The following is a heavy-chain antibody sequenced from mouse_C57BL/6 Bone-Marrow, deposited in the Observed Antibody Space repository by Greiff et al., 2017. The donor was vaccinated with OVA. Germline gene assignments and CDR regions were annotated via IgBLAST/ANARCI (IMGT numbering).Heavy chain of an antibody. CDR1: GFTFSSYG. V-gene: IGHV5-6*01. J-gene: IGHJ2*01. Sequence: DVQLVESGGDLVKPGGSLKLSCAASGFTFSSYGMSWVRQTPDKRLEWVATISSGGSYTYYPDSVKGRFTISRDNAENTLYLQVSSLQSEDTAMYYCARHGDYGSFFDYWGQGTTLTVSS. D-gene: IGHD1-1*01. CDR2: ISSGGSYT. CDR3: ARHGDYGSFFDY.